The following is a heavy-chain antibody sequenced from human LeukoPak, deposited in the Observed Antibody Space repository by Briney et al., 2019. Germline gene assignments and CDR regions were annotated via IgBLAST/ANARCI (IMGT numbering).Heavy chain of an antibody. CDR1: GYTFTNYD. CDR2: KNPNSGNT. J-gene: IGHJ6*04. Sequence: ASVKVSCKASGYTFTNYDINWVRQATGQGLEWMGWKNPNSGNTGYAQKFQGRVTMTRNTSISTAYMELSSLRSEDTAVYYCARGILWFGDHVWGKGTTVSISS. D-gene: IGHD3-10*01. V-gene: IGHV1-8*01. CDR3: ARGILWFGDHV.